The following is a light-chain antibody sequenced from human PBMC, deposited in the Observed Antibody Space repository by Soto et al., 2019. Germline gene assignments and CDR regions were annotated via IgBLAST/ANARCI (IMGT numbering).Light chain of an antibody. V-gene: IGLV2-18*02. CDR2: EVS. CDR1: SSDVGGYNR. J-gene: IGLJ2*01. Sequence: QSALTQPPSVSGSPGQSVTISCTGTSSDVGGYNRVSWYQQPPGTAPKLMIYEVSNRPSGVPDRFSGSKSGNTASLTISGLQAEDEGDYYCSSFTSSTTVVFGGGTKLTVL. CDR3: SSFTSSTTVV.